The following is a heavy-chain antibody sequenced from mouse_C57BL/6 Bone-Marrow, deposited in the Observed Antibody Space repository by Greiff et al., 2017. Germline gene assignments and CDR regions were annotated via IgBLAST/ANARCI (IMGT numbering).Heavy chain of an antibody. V-gene: IGHV1-39*01. Sequence: VQLQQSGPELVKPGASVKISCKASGYSFTDYNMNWVKQSNGKSLEWIGVINPNYGTTSYNQKFKGKATLTVDQSSSTACMQLNSLTSEYSAVYYCASGYDYDYAMDYWGQGTSVTVSS. CDR1: GYSFTDYN. CDR3: ASGYDYDYAMDY. D-gene: IGHD2-4*01. CDR2: INPNYGTT. J-gene: IGHJ4*01.